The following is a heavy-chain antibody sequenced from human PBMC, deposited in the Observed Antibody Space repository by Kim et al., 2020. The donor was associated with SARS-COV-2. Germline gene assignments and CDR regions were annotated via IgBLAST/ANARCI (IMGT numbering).Heavy chain of an antibody. CDR2: INHSGST. D-gene: IGHD3-3*01. J-gene: IGHJ5*02. V-gene: IGHV4-34*01. CDR3: ARGLTIFGVVMIRTRWFDP. CDR1: GGSFSGYY. Sequence: SETLSLTCAVYGGSFSGYYWSWIRQPPGKGLEWIGEINHSGSTNYNPSLKSRVTISVDTSKNQFSLKLSSVTAADTAVYYCARGLTIFGVVMIRTRWFDPWGQGTLVTVSS.